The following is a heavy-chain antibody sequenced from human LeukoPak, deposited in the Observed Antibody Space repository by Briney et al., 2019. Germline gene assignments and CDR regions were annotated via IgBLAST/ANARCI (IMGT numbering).Heavy chain of an antibody. CDR2: ITGDET. Sequence: GGSLRLSCATSAFTLSTCAMSWVRQAPGKGLEWVSFITGDETYYTDSVKGRLTLSRDTSKNMLYLHMNNLRVEDTALYFCASRPGPGLGPLDFWGQGTLVSVSS. V-gene: IGHV3-23*01. D-gene: IGHD1-1*01. CDR1: AFTLSTCA. CDR3: ASRPGPGLGPLDF. J-gene: IGHJ4*02.